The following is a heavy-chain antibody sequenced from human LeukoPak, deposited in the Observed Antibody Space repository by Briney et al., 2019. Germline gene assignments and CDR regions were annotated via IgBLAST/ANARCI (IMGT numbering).Heavy chain of an antibody. J-gene: IGHJ4*02. CDR3: ASTDWNYAR. CDR1: GGSISNYY. CDR2: IHYSGST. Sequence: SETLSLTCTVSGGSISNYYWSWMRQPPGKGLEWIGYIHYSGSTNYSPSLKSRVTISVDKSKNQFSLKLSSVTAADTAVYYCASTDWNYARWGQGTLVTVSS. V-gene: IGHV4-59*08. D-gene: IGHD1-7*01.